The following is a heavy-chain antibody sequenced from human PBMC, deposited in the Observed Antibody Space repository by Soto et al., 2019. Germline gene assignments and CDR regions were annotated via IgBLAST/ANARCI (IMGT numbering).Heavy chain of an antibody. J-gene: IGHJ6*02. Sequence: ASVKVSCKASGYTFTSYDINWVRQATGQGLEWMGWMNPNSGNTSYAQKFQGRVTMTRNTSISTAYMELSSLRSEDTAVYYCARIIMITFGGVIVIPERDYYGMDVWGQGTTVTVSS. CDR3: ARIIMITFGGVIVIPERDYYGMDV. V-gene: IGHV1-8*01. CDR1: GYTFTSYD. CDR2: MNPNSGNT. D-gene: IGHD3-16*02.